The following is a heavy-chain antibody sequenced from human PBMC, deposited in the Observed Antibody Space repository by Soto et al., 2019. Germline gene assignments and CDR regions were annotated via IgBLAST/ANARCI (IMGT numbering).Heavy chain of an antibody. V-gene: IGHV3-7*05. J-gene: IGHJ6*02. Sequence: EVQLVESGGGLVQPGGSLRLSCEASGFTFSAYWMGWVRQAPGTGLQWVAPIKTDGSEKYYVDSVTGRFTISRDNDKNSLYLQLNTLRAEDTGVYYCARPVRGSPEDVWGQGTTVTVSS. CDR2: IKTDGSEK. CDR1: GFTFSAYW. D-gene: IGHD3-16*01. CDR3: ARPVRGSPEDV.